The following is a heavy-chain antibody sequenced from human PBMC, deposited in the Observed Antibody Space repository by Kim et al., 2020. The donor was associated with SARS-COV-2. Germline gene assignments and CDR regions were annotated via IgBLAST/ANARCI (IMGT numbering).Heavy chain of an antibody. CDR1: GFTFSSYW. V-gene: IGHV3-74*01. CDR3: AMGPRGGSFRYYYYGMDV. D-gene: IGHD2-15*01. J-gene: IGHJ6*02. CDR2: INSDGSST. Sequence: GGSLRLSCAASGFTFSSYWMHWVRQAPGKGLVWVSRINSDGSSTSYADSVKGRFTISRDNAKNTLYLQMNSLRAEDTAVYYCAMGPRGGSFRYYYYGMDVWGQGTTVTVSS.